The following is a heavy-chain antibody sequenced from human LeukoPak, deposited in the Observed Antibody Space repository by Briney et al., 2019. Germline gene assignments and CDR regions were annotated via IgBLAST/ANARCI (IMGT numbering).Heavy chain of an antibody. CDR1: GFTFSSFA. CDR3: ARGTMLQLVPCLDY. J-gene: IGHJ4*02. D-gene: IGHD6-13*01. Sequence: GGSLRLSCTAPGFTFSSFAMHWVRQAPGKGLEWVAIISFDGKYQYYADSVQGRFSISRDSSKNTLSLQMNSLTTDDTARYYCARGTMLQLVPCLDYWGQGTLVTVSS. CDR2: ISFDGKYQ. V-gene: IGHV3-30*04.